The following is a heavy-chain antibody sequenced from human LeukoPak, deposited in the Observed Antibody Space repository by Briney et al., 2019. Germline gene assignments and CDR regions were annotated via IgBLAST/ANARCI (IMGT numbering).Heavy chain of an antibody. CDR1: GYTFTSYA. CDR3: ARGSPPYSSSWYFPSMMIYGMDV. V-gene: IGHV1-3*01. Sequence: GASVKVSCKASGYTFTSYAIHWVRQAPGQRLEWMGWISAGNGNTKYSQNFQGRVTFISNTSATTAFMELSSLRSEDAAVYYCARGSPPYSSSWYFPSMMIYGMDVWGQGTTVTVSS. J-gene: IGHJ6*02. D-gene: IGHD6-13*01. CDR2: ISAGNGNT.